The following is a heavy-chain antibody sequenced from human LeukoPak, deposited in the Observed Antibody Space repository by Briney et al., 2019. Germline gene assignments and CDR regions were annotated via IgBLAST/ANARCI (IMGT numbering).Heavy chain of an antibody. V-gene: IGHV3-23*01. CDR3: AKKPATIKFPFDI. CDR2: STTGGYT. D-gene: IGHD5-24*01. Sequence: GGSLRLSCVGSGFSFSTYDMGWVRQTPGKGLEWVSASTTGGYTEDADSVKGRFTISRDNSQNTLFLQMHSLRAEDTAVYYCAKKPATIKFPFDIWGQGTLGTVSP. CDR1: GFSFSTYD. J-gene: IGHJ4*02.